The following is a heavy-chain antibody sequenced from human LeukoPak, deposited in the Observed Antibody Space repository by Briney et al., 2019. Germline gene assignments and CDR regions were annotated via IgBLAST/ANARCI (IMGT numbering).Heavy chain of an antibody. Sequence: ASVKVSCKASGYTFNGFYIYWVRQAPGQGLEWMGWIYPASGGTNYAQKFQGRVTMTRDTSITTAYMELRRLRPDDTAVYYCARASGYDYPSDYWGQGTQVTVSS. D-gene: IGHD5-12*01. J-gene: IGHJ4*02. CDR3: ARASGYDYPSDY. CDR2: IYPASGGT. CDR1: GYTFNGFY. V-gene: IGHV1-2*02.